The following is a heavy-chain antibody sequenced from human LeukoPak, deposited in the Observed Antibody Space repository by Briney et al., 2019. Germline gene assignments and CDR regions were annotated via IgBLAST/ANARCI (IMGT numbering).Heavy chain of an antibody. V-gene: IGHV1-2*02. D-gene: IGHD5-12*01. CDR1: GYTFTGYY. J-gene: IGHJ3*01. CDR2: INPNSGGT. Sequence: ASVKVSCKASGYTFTGYYMHWVRQAPGQGLEWMGWINPNSGGTNYAQKFQGRVTMTRDTSISTAYMELSRLTSDDTAVYYCARAGYSDPQDAFDLWGQGTMVTVSS. CDR3: ARAGYSDPQDAFDL.